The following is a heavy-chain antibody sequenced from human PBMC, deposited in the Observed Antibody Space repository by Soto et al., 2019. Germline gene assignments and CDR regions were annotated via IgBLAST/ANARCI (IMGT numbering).Heavy chain of an antibody. CDR1: GFTFSDVY. V-gene: IGHV3-11*01. J-gene: IGHJ4*02. CDR2: ISGSGSTM. D-gene: IGHD3-16*01. Sequence: QVQLVESGGGLVEPGGSLRLSCAASGFTFSDVYMTWIRQAPGKGLEWVSKISGSGSTMFYADSVKGRITMSRDNANNSLYLEMNSLRAEDTAVNYCACDHFYYASDHWGKGTPVTVSS. CDR3: ACDHFYYASDH.